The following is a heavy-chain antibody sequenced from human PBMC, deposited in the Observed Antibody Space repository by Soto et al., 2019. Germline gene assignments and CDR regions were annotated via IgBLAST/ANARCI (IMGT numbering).Heavy chain of an antibody. CDR1: GYTLTELS. Sequence: XSVKVSFNVSGYTLTELSMHWVRHSPGKGLEWMGGFDPEDGETIYAQKFQGRVTMTEDTSTDTAYMELSSLRSEDTAVYYCATAHSGYLEAFDIWGQGTMVTVSS. J-gene: IGHJ3*02. CDR2: FDPEDGET. D-gene: IGHD5-12*01. CDR3: ATAHSGYLEAFDI. V-gene: IGHV1-24*01.